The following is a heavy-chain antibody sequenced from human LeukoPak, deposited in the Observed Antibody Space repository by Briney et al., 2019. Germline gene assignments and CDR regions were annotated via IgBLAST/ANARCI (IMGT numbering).Heavy chain of an antibody. CDR3: AKAVGYSYGWAYFDY. D-gene: IGHD5-18*01. J-gene: IGHJ4*02. CDR2: INSDGSST. Sequence: PGGSLRLSCAASGFTFSSYWMHWVRQAPGKGLVWVSRINSDGSSTSYADSVKGRFTISRDNAKNTLYLQMNSLRAEDTAVYYCAKAVGYSYGWAYFDYWGQGTLVTVSS. CDR1: GFTFSSYW. V-gene: IGHV3-74*01.